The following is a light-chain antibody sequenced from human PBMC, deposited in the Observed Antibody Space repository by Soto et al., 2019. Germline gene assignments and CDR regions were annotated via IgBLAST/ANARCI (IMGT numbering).Light chain of an antibody. CDR3: SSYGGSNNLV. J-gene: IGLJ2*01. V-gene: IGLV2-8*01. Sequence: QSALTQPPSASGSPGQSVTISCTGASSDLGGYNYVSWYQQHPGKAPKLMIYEVNKRPSGVPDRFSGSKFGNTASLTVSGLQGEDEADYYCSSYGGSNNLVFGGGTKLTVL. CDR2: EVN. CDR1: SSDLGGYNY.